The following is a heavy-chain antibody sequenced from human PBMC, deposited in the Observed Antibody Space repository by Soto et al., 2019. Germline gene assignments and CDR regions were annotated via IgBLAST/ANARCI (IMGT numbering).Heavy chain of an antibody. J-gene: IGHJ4*02. CDR3: ARHASGSYSRPFDY. D-gene: IGHD3-10*01. V-gene: IGHV5-51*01. CDR2: IYPADSDT. CDR1: GYSFSAYW. Sequence: EVQLVQSGAEVKKAGESLKISCKGSGYSFSAYWIGWVRQMPGKGLEWMGIIYPADSDTRYSPSFQGQVPISADQSISPVYLQWSSLKASDTAMDYCARHASGSYSRPFDYWGQGTLVTVSS.